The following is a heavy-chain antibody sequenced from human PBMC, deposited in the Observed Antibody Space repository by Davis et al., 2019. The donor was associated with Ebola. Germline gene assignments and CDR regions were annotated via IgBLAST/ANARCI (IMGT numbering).Heavy chain of an antibody. CDR2: INHSGST. J-gene: IGHJ2*01. V-gene: IGHV4-34*01. CDR1: GGSFSGYY. CDR3: ARSRYYYDSSGYYYLSWYFDL. D-gene: IGHD3-22*01. Sequence: MPSETLSLTCAVYGGSFSGYYWSWIRQPPGKGLEWIGEINHSGSTNYNPSLKSRVTISVDTSKNQFSLKLSSVTAADTAVYYCARSRYYYDSSGYYYLSWYFDLWGRGTLVTVSS.